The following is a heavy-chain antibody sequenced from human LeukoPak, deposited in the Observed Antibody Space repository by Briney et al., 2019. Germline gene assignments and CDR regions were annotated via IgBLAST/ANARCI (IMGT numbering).Heavy chain of an antibody. Sequence: GGSLRLSCAASGFTFSTSAMNWVRQAPGKGLEWVSAISGGSINTYYADSVKGRFTISRDNSKNTLYLQMNSLRAEDTAVYYCAKDYVGDYASWGQGTLVTVSS. CDR1: GFTFSTSA. CDR3: AKDYVGDYAS. CDR2: ISGGSINT. J-gene: IGHJ4*02. V-gene: IGHV3-23*01. D-gene: IGHD4-17*01.